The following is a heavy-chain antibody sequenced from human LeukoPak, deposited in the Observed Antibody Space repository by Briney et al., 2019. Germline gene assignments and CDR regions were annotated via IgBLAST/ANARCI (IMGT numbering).Heavy chain of an antibody. CDR3: ARGEGNVLDY. V-gene: IGHV4-59*12. Sequence: SETLSLTCTVSGGSISSYYWSWIRQPPGKGLEWIGYIYYSGSTNYNPSLKSRVTISVDTSKNQFSLKLSSVTAADTAVYYCARGEGNVLDYWGRGTLVTVSS. D-gene: IGHD4-23*01. CDR2: IYYSGST. J-gene: IGHJ4*02. CDR1: GGSISSYY.